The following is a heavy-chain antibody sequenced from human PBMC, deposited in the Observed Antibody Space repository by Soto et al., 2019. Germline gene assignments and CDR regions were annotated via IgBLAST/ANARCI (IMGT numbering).Heavy chain of an antibody. D-gene: IGHD2-2*02. CDR1: GYTFTGYY. CDR3: ARELVVVPAAIGSYYYYGMDV. J-gene: IGHJ6*02. CDR2: INPNSGGT. Sequence: ASVKVSCKASGYTFTGYYMHWVRQAPGQGLEWMGWINPNSGGTNYAQKFQGWVTMTRDTSISTAYMELSRLRSDDTAVYYCARELVVVPAAIGSYYYYGMDVWAKGPRSPSP. V-gene: IGHV1-2*04.